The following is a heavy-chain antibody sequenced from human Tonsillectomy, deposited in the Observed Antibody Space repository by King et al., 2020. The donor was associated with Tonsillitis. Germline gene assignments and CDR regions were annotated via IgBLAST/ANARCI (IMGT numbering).Heavy chain of an antibody. CDR1: GFTISSYG. J-gene: IGHJ2*01. Sequence: VQLVESGGGVVQPGRSLRLSCAASGFTISSYGIHWVCQAPGKGLEWVVVISYDGSNKYYADSVKGRFTISRDNSKNTVYLKMNSLRAEDTAVYYCAKCPTNVYDSGGYWFGNWYFDLWGRGTLVTVSS. D-gene: IGHD3-22*01. CDR3: AKCPTNVYDSGGYWFGNWYFDL. CDR2: ISYDGSNK. V-gene: IGHV3-30*18.